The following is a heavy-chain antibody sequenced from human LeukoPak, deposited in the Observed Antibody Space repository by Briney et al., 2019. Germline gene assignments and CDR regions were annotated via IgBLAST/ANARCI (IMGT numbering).Heavy chain of an antibody. CDR2: ISNNGGYT. V-gene: IGHV3-23*01. CDR3: AKQLGYCSDGSCYFPY. J-gene: IGHJ4*02. Sequence: GGSLRLSCAASGFTFSSSAMNWVRQAPGKGLEWVSAISNNGGYTYYADSVQGRFTISRDNSKSTLCLQMNSLRAEDTAVYYCAKQLGYCSDGSCYFPYWGQGTLVTVSS. D-gene: IGHD2-15*01. CDR1: GFTFSSSA.